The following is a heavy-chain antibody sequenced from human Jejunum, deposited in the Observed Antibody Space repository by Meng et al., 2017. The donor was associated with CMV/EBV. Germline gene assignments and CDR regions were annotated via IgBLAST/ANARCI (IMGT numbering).Heavy chain of an antibody. V-gene: IGHV3-23*03. Sequence: SGFTFSTYAMTWARQAPGKGLEWVSLIYSGGSTTYYADSVKGRFTISRDDSKNTLYLQMNSLRAEDTAIYYCAKDLFYDGSGYYLGNWGQGALVTVSS. CDR1: GFTFSTYA. CDR3: AKDLFYDGSGYYLGN. CDR2: IYSGGSTT. J-gene: IGHJ4*02. D-gene: IGHD3-22*01.